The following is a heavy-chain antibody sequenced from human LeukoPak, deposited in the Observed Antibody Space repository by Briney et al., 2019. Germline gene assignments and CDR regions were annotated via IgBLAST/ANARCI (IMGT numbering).Heavy chain of an antibody. J-gene: IGHJ4*02. V-gene: IGHV3-33*01. Sequence: GGSLRLSCATSGFIFSHFGMHWVRQAPGKGLEWVAAIQSDGSQEYFADFVKGRSTISRDKSKSTMYLQIDTLRAEDTAVYYCARDSCLIKTCLDYWGQGTLVTVSS. CDR1: GFIFSHFG. CDR3: ARDSCLIKTCLDY. D-gene: IGHD3-10*01. CDR2: IQSDGSQE.